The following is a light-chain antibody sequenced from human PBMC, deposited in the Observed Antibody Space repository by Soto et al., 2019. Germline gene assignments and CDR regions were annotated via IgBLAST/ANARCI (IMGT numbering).Light chain of an antibody. J-gene: IGKJ5*01. CDR2: AAS. V-gene: IGKV1-9*01. CDR1: QSISSY. Sequence: QLTQYPSSLSASVGDRATLTCRASQSISSYLARYQQKPGKAPTLLIYAASTLQSGVPSRFSGSGSGTDLTLTISSLQPEDFATYYCQQLNSYPLTFGQGTRLEIK. CDR3: QQLNSYPLT.